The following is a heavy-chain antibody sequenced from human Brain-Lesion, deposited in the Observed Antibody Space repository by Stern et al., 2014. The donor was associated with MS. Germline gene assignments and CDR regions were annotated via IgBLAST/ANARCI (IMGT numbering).Heavy chain of an antibody. CDR1: GFTFGNYW. CDR3: ARVYNTIYGIVTQRGSGMDV. D-gene: IGHD3-3*01. CDR2: IKEDGTEK. Sequence: VQLGQSGGGLVQPGGSLTISCTAAGFTFGNYWMTWVRQAPGKGLEWVANIKEDGTEKNYVDSVKGRFTISRDNARNSLYLQMNSLRVEDTALYYWARVYNTIYGIVTQRGSGMDVWGQGTTVIVSS. J-gene: IGHJ6*02. V-gene: IGHV3-7*01.